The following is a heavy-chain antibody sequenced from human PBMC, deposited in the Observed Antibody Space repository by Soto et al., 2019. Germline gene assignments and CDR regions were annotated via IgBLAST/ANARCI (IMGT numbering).Heavy chain of an antibody. J-gene: IGHJ4*02. D-gene: IGHD3-3*01. Sequence: SETLSLTCAVSGDSIISIYPWAWLRRPPGKGLEWIGYIYNGGSTYYRPSLESRMHMSLDATRNHYSLRLTSVTAADTAVYFCARTPVGLDTISYFVYWGQGKLITVSS. V-gene: IGHV4-28*01. CDR3: ARTPVGLDTISYFVY. CDR2: IYNGGST. CDR1: GDSIISIYP.